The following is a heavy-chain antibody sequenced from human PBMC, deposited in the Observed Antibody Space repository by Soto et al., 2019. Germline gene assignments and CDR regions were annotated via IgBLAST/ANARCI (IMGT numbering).Heavy chain of an antibody. V-gene: IGHV4-61*01. CDR3: ASLLWLPGRINYFDY. CDR2: IYYSGST. CDR1: GGSVSSGSYY. J-gene: IGHJ4*02. Sequence: SLSLTCTVSGGSVSSGSYYWSWIRQPPGKGLEWIGYIYYSGSTNYNPSLKSRVTISVDTSKNQFSLKLSSVTAADTAVYYCASLLWLPGRINYFDYWGQGTLVTVSS. D-gene: IGHD3-10*01.